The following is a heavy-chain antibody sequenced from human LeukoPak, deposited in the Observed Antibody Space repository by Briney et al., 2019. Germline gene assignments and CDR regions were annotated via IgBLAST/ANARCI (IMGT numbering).Heavy chain of an antibody. CDR1: GFTFSSYS. J-gene: IGHJ4*02. D-gene: IGHD6-19*01. Sequence: GGSLRLSCAASGFTFSSYSMNWVRQAPGKGLEWVSYISSSSSTIYYADSVKGRFTISRDNAKNSLYLQMNSLRAEDTAAYYCARIHSSGWYRRVDYFDYWGQGTLVTVSS. CDR3: ARIHSSGWYRRVDYFDY. CDR2: ISSSSSTI. V-gene: IGHV3-48*01.